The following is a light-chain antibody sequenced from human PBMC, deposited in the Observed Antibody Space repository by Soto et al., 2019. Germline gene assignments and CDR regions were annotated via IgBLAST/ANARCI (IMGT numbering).Light chain of an antibody. CDR1: QNVYNN. CDR2: DAS. J-gene: IGKJ5*01. Sequence: EIVMTQSPATLSVSPGERAILSCRASQNVYNNLAWYQQKPGQAPRLLIFDASTRATGIPARFSGSGSGTDFTLTISSLEPEDFAVYYCQQRSNWPPITFGQGTRLEIK. CDR3: QQRSNWPPIT. V-gene: IGKV3-11*01.